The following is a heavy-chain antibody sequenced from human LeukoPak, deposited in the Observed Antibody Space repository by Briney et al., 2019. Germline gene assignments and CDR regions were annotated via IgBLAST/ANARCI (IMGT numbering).Heavy chain of an antibody. CDR2: IDYSGGI. CDR3: ARRGGDDILTGYYVESWFDP. CDR1: DGSISSGSYS. V-gene: IGHV4-39*01. D-gene: IGHD3-9*01. Sequence: PSETLSLTCSVSDGSISSGSYSWVWIRQPPGKGLEWIGTIDYSGGISYKLSLRSRVTISVDTPKNQSSLKVTSVTAADTAVYYCARRGGDDILTGYYVESWFDPWGQGTLVTVSS. J-gene: IGHJ5*02.